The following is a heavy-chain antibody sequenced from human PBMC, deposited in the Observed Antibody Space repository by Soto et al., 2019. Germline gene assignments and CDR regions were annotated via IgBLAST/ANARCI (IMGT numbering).Heavy chain of an antibody. D-gene: IGHD2-15*01. CDR2: VIPIFGTP. CDR3: AKIRWTISLQEEDAI. J-gene: IGHJ4*02. CDR1: GGTFGSYA. V-gene: IGHV1-69*06. Sequence: QVQLVQSGAEVKKPGSSVKVSCKSSGGTFGSYAISWVRQAPGQGLKWMGGVIPIFGTPHYAQKFHGRVTITADIPTSTAYLELNSLKSADTAVYYCAKIRWTISLQEEDAIWGQGTLVTVSS.